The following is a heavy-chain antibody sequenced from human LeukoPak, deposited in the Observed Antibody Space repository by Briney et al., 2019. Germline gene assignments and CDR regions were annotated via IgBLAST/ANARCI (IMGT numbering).Heavy chain of an antibody. CDR1: GFTFSSYE. CDR3: ARGSGFGELLLGY. Sequence: GGSLRLSCAASGFTFSSYEMNWVRQAPGKGLEWVSYISSSGSTIYYADSVKGRFTISRDNAKNSLYLQMNSLRAGDTAVYYCARGSGFGELLLGYWGQGTLVTVSS. CDR2: ISSSGSTI. D-gene: IGHD3-10*01. J-gene: IGHJ4*02. V-gene: IGHV3-48*03.